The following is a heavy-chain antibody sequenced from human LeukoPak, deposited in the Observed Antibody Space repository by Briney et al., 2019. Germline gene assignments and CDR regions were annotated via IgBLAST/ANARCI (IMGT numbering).Heavy chain of an antibody. V-gene: IGHV1-69*05. CDR2: IIPIFGTA. D-gene: IGHD3-10*01. J-gene: IGHJ3*02. CDR1: GGTFSSYA. Sequence: ASVKVSRKASGGTFSSYAISWVRQAPGQGLEWMGGIIPIFGTANYAQKFQGRVTITTDESTSTAYMELSSLRSEDTAVYYCARDGSAGAFDIWGQGTMVTVSS. CDR3: ARDGSAGAFDI.